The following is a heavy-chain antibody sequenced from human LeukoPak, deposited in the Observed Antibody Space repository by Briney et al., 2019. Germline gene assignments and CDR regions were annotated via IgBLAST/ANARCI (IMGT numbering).Heavy chain of an antibody. CDR3: ARSGSHSVDAFDI. Sequence: PSETLSLTCAVYGGSFSGYCWSWIRQPPGKGLEWIGEINHSGSTNYNPSLKSRVTISVDTSKNQFSLKLSSVTAADTAVYYCARSGSHSVDAFDIWGQGTMVTVSS. CDR2: INHSGST. V-gene: IGHV4-34*01. CDR1: GGSFSGYC. J-gene: IGHJ3*02. D-gene: IGHD1-26*01.